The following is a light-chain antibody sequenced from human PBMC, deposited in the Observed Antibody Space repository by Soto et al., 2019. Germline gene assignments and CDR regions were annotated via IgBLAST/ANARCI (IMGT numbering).Light chain of an antibody. J-gene: IGLJ2*01. V-gene: IGLV2-14*03. CDR2: DVT. CDR3: RSYTSSSALEL. Sequence: QSVLTQPASVSGSPGQSITISCTGTSSDVGAYNYVSWYQHHPGKAPKLIIYDVTNRPSGVSNRFSGSKSGNTASLTISGLQAEDESDYYCRSYTSSSALELFGGGTKLTVL. CDR1: SSDVGAYNY.